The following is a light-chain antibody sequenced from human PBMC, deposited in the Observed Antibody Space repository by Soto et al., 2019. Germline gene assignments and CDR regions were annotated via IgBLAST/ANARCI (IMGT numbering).Light chain of an antibody. CDR1: QPISSW. Sequence: DIQMTQSPSTVSASVGDRVTITCRASQPISSWLAWFRQRPGKAPELLIYAASTLHNGVPSRFSGSGSGTDFALTISSLQPEDFATYYCQQSHSTPTFGGGTKVEIK. CDR2: AAS. CDR3: QQSHSTPT. J-gene: IGKJ4*01. V-gene: IGKV1-12*01.